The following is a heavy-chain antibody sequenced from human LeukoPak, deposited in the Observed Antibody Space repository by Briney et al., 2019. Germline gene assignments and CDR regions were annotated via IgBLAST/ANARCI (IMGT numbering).Heavy chain of an antibody. V-gene: IGHV1-69*05. Sequence: GASVKVSCKASGGTFSSYAISWVRQAPGQGLEWMGGIIPIFGTANYAQKFQGRVTITTDGSTSTAYMELSSLRSEDTAVYYCARVSAYCGGDCWYYMDVWGKGTTVTVSS. J-gene: IGHJ6*03. CDR1: GGTFSSYA. D-gene: IGHD2-21*02. CDR2: IIPIFGTA. CDR3: ARVSAYCGGDCWYYMDV.